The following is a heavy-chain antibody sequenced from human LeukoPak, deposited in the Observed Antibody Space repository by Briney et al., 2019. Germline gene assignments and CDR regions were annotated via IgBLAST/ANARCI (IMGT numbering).Heavy chain of an antibody. D-gene: IGHD3-22*01. CDR3: ARDSSHDSSGYYTFDY. CDR1: GYTFTSYY. CDR2: INPSGGST. V-gene: IGHV1-46*01. Sequence: ASVKVSCKTSGYTFTSYYMHWVRQAPGQGLEWMGIINPSGGSTSYAQKFQGRVTMTRDMSTSTVYMELSSLRSEDTAVYYCARDSSHDSSGYYTFDYWGQGTLVTVSS. J-gene: IGHJ4*02.